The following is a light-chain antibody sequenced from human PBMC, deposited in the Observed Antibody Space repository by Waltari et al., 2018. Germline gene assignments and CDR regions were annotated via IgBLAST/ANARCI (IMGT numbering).Light chain of an antibody. CDR1: SSDVGGTNS. V-gene: IGLV2-14*01. CDR2: DVT. CDR3: SSSTSSNTLV. J-gene: IGLJ3*02. Sequence: QSALTQPASVSGSPGQSITISCTGTSSDVGGTNSVSWHQQHPGKAPKLMIYDVTNRPSGVSNRVAASKSGNTASLTISGVQAEDEADYYCSSSTSSNTLVFGGGTKLTVL.